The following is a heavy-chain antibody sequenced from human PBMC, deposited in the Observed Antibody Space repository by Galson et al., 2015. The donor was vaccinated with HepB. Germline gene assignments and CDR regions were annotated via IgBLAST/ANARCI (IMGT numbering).Heavy chain of an antibody. Sequence: SVKVSCKASGYTFTRHYMHWLRQAPGQGLECMGLINPSGGSTTYSQRFQGRLTMTRDTSTSTVYMEVSSLRSEDTAVYYCAREMITTARGVFDEGGQGTLVTVSS. V-gene: IGHV1-46*01. CDR3: AREMITTARGVFDE. CDR1: GYTFTRHY. D-gene: IGHD4-11*01. J-gene: IGHJ4*02. CDR2: INPSGGST.